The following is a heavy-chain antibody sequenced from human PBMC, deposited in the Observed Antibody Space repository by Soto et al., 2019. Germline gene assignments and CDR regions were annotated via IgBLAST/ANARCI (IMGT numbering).Heavy chain of an antibody. D-gene: IGHD7-27*01. J-gene: IGHJ4*02. Sequence: EVQLLESGGGLVQPGGSLRLSCEASGFTFSTSAMSWVRQAPGKGLEWVSTISGRGGGKYYADSVNGRFTISGDNSKNTLFLQMNSLRAEDTALYDCARNWGIFDYWGQGTLVTVSS. V-gene: IGHV3-23*01. CDR2: ISGRGGGK. CDR1: GFTFSTSA. CDR3: ARNWGIFDY.